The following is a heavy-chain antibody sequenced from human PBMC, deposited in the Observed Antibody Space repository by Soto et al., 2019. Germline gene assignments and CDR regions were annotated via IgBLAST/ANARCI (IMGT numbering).Heavy chain of an antibody. CDR1: GFTVSGNY. V-gene: IGHV3-53*01. Sequence: GGSLRLSCAASGFTVSGNYISWVRQSPGKGLEWVAVIFAGGYKYYADSVKGRFTISRDTSKNTVSLQMNSLRAEDTALYYCARDARYYDSSGYPYYFDCWGQGALVTVSS. CDR2: IFAGGYK. CDR3: ARDARYYDSSGYPYYFDC. J-gene: IGHJ4*02. D-gene: IGHD3-22*01.